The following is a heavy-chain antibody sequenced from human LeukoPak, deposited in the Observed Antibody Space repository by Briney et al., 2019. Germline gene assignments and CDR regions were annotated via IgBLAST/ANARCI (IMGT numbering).Heavy chain of an antibody. Sequence: SETLSLTCTVSGYSISSGYYWGWIRQPPGKGLEWIGSIYHSGSTYYNPSLKSRVTISVDTSKNQFSLKLSSVTAADTAVYYCATLAVGTTFFDYWGQGTLVTVSS. CDR2: IYHSGST. J-gene: IGHJ4*02. CDR1: GYSISSGYY. V-gene: IGHV4-38-2*02. D-gene: IGHD1-26*01. CDR3: ATLAVGTTFFDY.